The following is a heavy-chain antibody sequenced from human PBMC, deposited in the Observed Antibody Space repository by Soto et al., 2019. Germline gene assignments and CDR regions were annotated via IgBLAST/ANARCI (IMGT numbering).Heavy chain of an antibody. D-gene: IGHD3-10*01. CDR2: IGTAGDT. V-gene: IGHV3-13*04. CDR1: GFTFSSYD. CDR3: AREEFGELSLDS. Sequence: EVQLVESGGGLVQPGGSLRLSCAASGFTFSSYDMHWVRQATGKGLEWVSAIGTAGDTYYPGSVKGRFTISRANAKNSLYLQLNSLRAGDTAVYYCAREEFGELSLDSWGQGTLVTVSS. J-gene: IGHJ4*02.